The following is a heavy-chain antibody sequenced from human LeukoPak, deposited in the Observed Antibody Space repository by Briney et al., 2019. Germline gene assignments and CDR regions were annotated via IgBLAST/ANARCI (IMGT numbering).Heavy chain of an antibody. J-gene: IGHJ5*01. CDR3: ARHKSFDYLSPIDS. CDR2: IYYTGST. Sequence: PSETLSLTCPVSGGSVNSSRYYWGWIRQPPGKGLECIGSIYYTGSTYYKPSLKSRVTISVDASKNQISLKLSSVTAADTAVYFGARHKSFDYLSPIDSWGHGTLVTASS. CDR1: GGSVNSSRYY. V-gene: IGHV4-39*01. D-gene: IGHD3-9*01.